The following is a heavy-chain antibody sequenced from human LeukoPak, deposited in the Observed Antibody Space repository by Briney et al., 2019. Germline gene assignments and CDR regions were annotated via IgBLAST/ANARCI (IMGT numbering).Heavy chain of an antibody. J-gene: IGHJ4*02. Sequence: GRSLRLSCAASGFTFSSYGMHWVRQAPGKGLEWVAFIRCDGSNKYYADSVKGRFTISRDNSKNTLYLQMNSLRAEDTAVYYCAKDSGSWYYFDYWGQGTLVTVSS. D-gene: IGHD6-13*01. CDR1: GFTFSSYG. CDR2: IRCDGSNK. V-gene: IGHV3-30*02. CDR3: AKDSGSWYYFDY.